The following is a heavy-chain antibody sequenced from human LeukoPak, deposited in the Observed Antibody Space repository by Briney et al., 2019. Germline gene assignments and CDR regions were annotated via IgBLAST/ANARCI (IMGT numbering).Heavy chain of an antibody. Sequence: GGSLRLSXAASGFTFSSYAMSWVRQVPGKGLEWVSAISGSGGSTYYADSVKGRFTISRDNSKNTLYLQMNSLRAEDTAVYYCAKDGYSYGPNRNWFDPWGQGTLVTVSS. D-gene: IGHD5-18*01. J-gene: IGHJ5*02. CDR1: GFTFSSYA. CDR3: AKDGYSYGPNRNWFDP. CDR2: ISGSGGST. V-gene: IGHV3-23*01.